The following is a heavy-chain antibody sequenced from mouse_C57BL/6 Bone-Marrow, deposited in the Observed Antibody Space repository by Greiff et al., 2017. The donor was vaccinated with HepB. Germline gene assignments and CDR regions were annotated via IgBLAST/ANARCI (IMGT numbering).Heavy chain of an antibody. Sequence: EVKLVESGGGLVQPGESLKLSCESPEYEFTSHDMSWVRKTPEKRLELVAAINSDGGSTYYPDTMKRRVIISRDNTKKTLYLQMSSLKSEDTALLSNYVGWYFDVWGTGTTVTVSS. D-gene: IGHD2-5*01. V-gene: IGHV5-2*03. CDR3: YVGWYFDV. CDR2: INSDGGST. CDR1: EYEFTSHD. J-gene: IGHJ1*03.